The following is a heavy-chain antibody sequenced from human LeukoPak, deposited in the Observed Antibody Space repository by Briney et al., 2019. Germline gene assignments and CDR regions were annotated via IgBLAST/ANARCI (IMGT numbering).Heavy chain of an antibody. CDR1: GFTFSSYA. Sequence: GGSLRLSCAASGFTFSSYAMNWVRQAPGRGLEWVSSISGTGDSRYYADSVKGRFTISRDNSKNTLYLQINSLRAEDTAIYYCAKPARTDYADYWGQGTLVTASS. V-gene: IGHV3-23*01. J-gene: IGHJ4*02. CDR3: AKPARTDYADY. D-gene: IGHD1-14*01. CDR2: ISGTGDSR.